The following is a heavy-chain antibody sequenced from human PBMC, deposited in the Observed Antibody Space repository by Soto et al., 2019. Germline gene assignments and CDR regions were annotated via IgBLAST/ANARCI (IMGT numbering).Heavy chain of an antibody. J-gene: IGHJ4*02. CDR3: AKDYTVAADPSSVILFDY. CDR1: GFTFNHYA. D-gene: IGHD2-15*01. V-gene: IGHV3-23*01. CDR2: IIANGGT. Sequence: GGFLRLSCAASGFTFNHYAMSWVRQAPGKGLEWVSIIIANGGTFYADSVKGRFTISRDNSKNTVYLQMSSLRVEDTAIYYCAKDYTVAADPSSVILFDYWGQGALVTVSS.